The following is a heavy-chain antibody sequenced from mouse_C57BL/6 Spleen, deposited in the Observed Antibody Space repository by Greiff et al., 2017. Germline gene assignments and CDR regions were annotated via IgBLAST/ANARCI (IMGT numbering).Heavy chain of an antibody. V-gene: IGHV1-82*01. CDR2: IYPGDGDT. CDR3: AYSNYDWYFDV. Sequence: VQLQQSGPELVKPGASVKISCKASGYAFSSSWMNWVKQRPGKGLEWIGRIYPGDGDTNYNGKFKGKATLTADKSSSTAYMQLSRLTSEDSAVYFCAYSNYDWYFDVWGTGTTVTVSS. CDR1: GYAFSSSW. J-gene: IGHJ1*03. D-gene: IGHD2-5*01.